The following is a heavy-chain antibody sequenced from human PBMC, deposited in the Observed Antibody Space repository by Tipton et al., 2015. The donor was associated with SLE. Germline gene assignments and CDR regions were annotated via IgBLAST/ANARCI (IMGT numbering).Heavy chain of an antibody. D-gene: IGHD3-3*01. CDR3: ARGDYDFWSGYLYYFDY. J-gene: IGHJ4*02. CDR2: IYYSGST. Sequence: TLSLTCTVSGGSISSYYWSWIRQPPGKGLEWIGHIYYSGSTNYNPSLKSRVTISVDTSKNQFSLKLSSVTAADTAVYYCARGDYDFWSGYLYYFDYWGQGTLVTVSS. V-gene: IGHV4-59*01. CDR1: GGSISSYY.